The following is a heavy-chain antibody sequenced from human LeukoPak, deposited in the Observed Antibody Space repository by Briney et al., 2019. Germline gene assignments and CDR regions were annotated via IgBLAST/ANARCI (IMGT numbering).Heavy chain of an antibody. Sequence: PGGSLRLSCAASGFTFSSYGMHWVRQAPGKGLEGVAFIRYDGSNKYYADSVKGRFTISRDNSKNTLYLQMNSLRAEDTAVYYCAKDDYGDYGGDYWGQGTLVTVSS. J-gene: IGHJ4*02. CDR1: GFTFSSYG. V-gene: IGHV3-30*02. D-gene: IGHD4-17*01. CDR2: IRYDGSNK. CDR3: AKDDYGDYGGDY.